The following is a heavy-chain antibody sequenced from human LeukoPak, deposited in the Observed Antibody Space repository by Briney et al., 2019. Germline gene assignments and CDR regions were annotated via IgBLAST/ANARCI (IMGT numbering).Heavy chain of an antibody. CDR1: GGSISSGGYS. V-gene: IGHV4-61*02. CDR3: ARASGITGTKGPFDP. Sequence: NPSQTLSLTCAVSGGSISSGGYSWSWIRQPAGKGLEWIGRIYTSGSTNYSPSLKSRVTISVDTSKNQFSLKLTSVTAADTAVYYCARASGITGTKGPFDPWGQGTLVTVSS. CDR2: IYTSGST. J-gene: IGHJ5*02. D-gene: IGHD1-7*01.